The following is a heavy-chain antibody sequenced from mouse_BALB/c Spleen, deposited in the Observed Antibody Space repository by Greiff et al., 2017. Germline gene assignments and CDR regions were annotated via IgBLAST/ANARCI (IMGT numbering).Heavy chain of an antibody. Sequence: VQLKQSGTVLARPGASVKMSCKASGYTFTSYWMHWVKQRPGQGLEWIGAIYPGNSDTSYNQKFKGKAKLTAVTSTSTAYMELSSLTNEDSAVYYCTKVISWDYWYFDDWGAGTTVTVSS. V-gene: IGHV1-5*01. D-gene: IGHD1-1*01. CDR2: IYPGNSDT. CDR1: GYTFTSYW. CDR3: TKVISWDYWYFDD. J-gene: IGHJ1*01.